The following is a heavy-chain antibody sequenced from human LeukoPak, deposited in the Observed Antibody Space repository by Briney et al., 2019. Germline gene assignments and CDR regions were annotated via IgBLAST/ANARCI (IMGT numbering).Heavy chain of an antibody. CDR2: IYSDNT. V-gene: IGHV3-53*01. Sequence: GGSLRLSCTVSGFTVSSNSMSWVRQAPGKGLEWVSFIYSDNTHYSDSVKGRFTISRDNSKNTLYLQMNSLRVADTALYFCARENIFDFWDQGTLVTVSS. D-gene: IGHD2/OR15-2a*01. J-gene: IGHJ4*01. CDR1: GFTVSSNS. CDR3: ARENIFDF.